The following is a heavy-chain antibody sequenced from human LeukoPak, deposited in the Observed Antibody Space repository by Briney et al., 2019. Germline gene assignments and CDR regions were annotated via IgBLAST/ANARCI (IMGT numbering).Heavy chain of an antibody. V-gene: IGHV3-7*04. CDR1: GFPFSSYW. Sequence: GKSLRLSCVASGFPFSSYWMTWVRQAPGKGLEWVANIKQDGSKKSYVDSVKGRFTISRDNAKNSLYLQMNSLRAEDTAIYYCTRVGYIDEGIDYWGQGTLVTVSS. D-gene: IGHD5-24*01. J-gene: IGHJ4*02. CDR3: TRVGYIDEGIDY. CDR2: IKQDGSKK.